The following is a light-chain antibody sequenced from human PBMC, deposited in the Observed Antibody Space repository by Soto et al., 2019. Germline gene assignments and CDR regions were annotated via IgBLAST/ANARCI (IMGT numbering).Light chain of an antibody. Sequence: DIRLTQSPSSLSASVGDRVTITCQASQDINNYLNWYQQKPGSAPKLLIYDASTLETGVPSRFSGSGHETDFTLTIISLQPEDFAVYYCHQYNGWPRTFGQGTKVDIK. J-gene: IGKJ1*01. CDR3: HQYNGWPRT. V-gene: IGKV1-33*01. CDR1: QDINNY. CDR2: DAS.